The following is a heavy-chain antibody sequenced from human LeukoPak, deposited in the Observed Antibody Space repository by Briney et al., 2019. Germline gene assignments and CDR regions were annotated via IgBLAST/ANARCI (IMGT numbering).Heavy chain of an antibody. CDR2: ISSSSSTI. CDR1: GFTFSRYR. J-gene: IGHJ4*02. Sequence: PGGSLRLSCAASGFTFSRYRMNWVRQAPGKGLEWVSYISSSSSTIYYADSVKGRFTISRDDSKNTVYLQMDSLRADDMAVYYCASGGRAFDYRGLGTLVTVSS. V-gene: IGHV3-48*01. CDR3: ASGGRAFDY. D-gene: IGHD2-15*01.